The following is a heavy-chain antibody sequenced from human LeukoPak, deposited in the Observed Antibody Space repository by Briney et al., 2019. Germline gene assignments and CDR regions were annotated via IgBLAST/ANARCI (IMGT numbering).Heavy chain of an antibody. J-gene: IGHJ4*02. V-gene: IGHV4-59*01. Sequence: PSETLSLTCTVSGGSISSYYWSWIRQPPGKGLEWIGYIYYSGSTNYNPSLKSRVTISVDTSKNQFSLRLRSVTAADTAVYYCARVTGYMVEDYFDSWGQGTPVTVSS. CDR1: GGSISSYY. CDR2: IYYSGST. D-gene: IGHD6-13*01. CDR3: ARVTGYMVEDYFDS.